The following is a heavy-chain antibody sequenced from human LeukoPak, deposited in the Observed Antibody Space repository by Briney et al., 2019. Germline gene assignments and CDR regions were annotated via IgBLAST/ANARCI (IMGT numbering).Heavy chain of an antibody. V-gene: IGHV1-46*01. CDR2: INPSGGST. CDR3: ARDSTPTYYSGTYYFEY. Sequence: ASVEVSCKASGYTFASYYMHWVRQAPGQGLEWMGIINPSGGSTTYAQKFQGRVTMTRDTSTSTVYVELSSLRSEDTAVYYCARDSTPTYYSGTYYFEYWGQGTLVTVSS. CDR1: GYTFASYY. D-gene: IGHD1-26*01. J-gene: IGHJ4*02.